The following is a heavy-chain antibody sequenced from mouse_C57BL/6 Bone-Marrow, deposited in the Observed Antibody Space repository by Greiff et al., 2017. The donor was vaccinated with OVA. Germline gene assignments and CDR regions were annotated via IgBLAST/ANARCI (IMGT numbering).Heavy chain of an antibody. CDR1: GYTFTSYW. J-gene: IGHJ1*03. Sequence: QVQLKQPGAELVRPGTSVKLSCKASGYTFTSYWMHWVQQRPGQGLEWIGVIDPSDSYTNYNQKFKGKATLTVDTSSSTAYMQLSSLTSEDSAVYYCARRVYDGYYSWYFDVWGTGTTVTVSS. CDR3: ARRVYDGYYSWYFDV. CDR2: IDPSDSYT. D-gene: IGHD2-3*01. V-gene: IGHV1-59*01.